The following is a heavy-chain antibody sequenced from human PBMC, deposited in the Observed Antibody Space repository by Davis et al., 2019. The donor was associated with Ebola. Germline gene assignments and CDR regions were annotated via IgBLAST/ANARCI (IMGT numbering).Heavy chain of an antibody. J-gene: IGHJ5*02. CDR3: ARALYYDSSGYYNWFDP. CDR2: INAGNGDT. Sequence: AASVKVSCKASGGTFSSYAISWVRQAPGQRLEWMGWINAGNGDTKYSQKFQGRVTITRDTSASTAYMELSSLRSEDTAVYFCARALYYDSSGYYNWFDPWGQGTLVTVSS. V-gene: IGHV1-3*01. CDR1: GGTFSSYA. D-gene: IGHD3-22*01.